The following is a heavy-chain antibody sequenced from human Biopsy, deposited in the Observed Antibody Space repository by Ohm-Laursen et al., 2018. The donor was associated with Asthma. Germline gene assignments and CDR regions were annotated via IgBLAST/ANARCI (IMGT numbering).Heavy chain of an antibody. D-gene: IGHD1-1*01. CDR3: VRDGTDDAFDI. CDR2: ISMDGNVK. Sequence: SLRLSCSASGITFSSSGMHWVRQAPGKGLEWVAFISMDGNVKNYADSVKGRFTMARDNSKNTLDLQMNSLREEDTAVYYCVRDGTDDAFDIWGQGTVVSVSS. V-gene: IGHV3-30*03. CDR1: GITFSSSG. J-gene: IGHJ3*02.